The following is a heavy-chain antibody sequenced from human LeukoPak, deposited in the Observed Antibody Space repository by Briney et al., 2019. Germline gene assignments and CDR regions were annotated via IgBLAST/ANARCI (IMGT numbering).Heavy chain of an antibody. Sequence: SETLSLTCTVSGVSISNFFWSWIRQPPGKGLEWIGYIYYNERSNYNPSLKGRVTISIDTSKNQFSLNLNSVTAADTAVYYCARYSYGYGTFDYWGQGTLVTVSS. D-gene: IGHD5-18*01. J-gene: IGHJ4*02. CDR2: IYYNERS. V-gene: IGHV4-59*01. CDR3: ARYSYGYGTFDY. CDR1: GVSISNFF.